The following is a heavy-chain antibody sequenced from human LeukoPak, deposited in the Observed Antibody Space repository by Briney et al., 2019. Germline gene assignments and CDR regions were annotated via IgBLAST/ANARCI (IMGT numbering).Heavy chain of an antibody. CDR1: GFTFSSYA. J-gene: IGHJ6*02. V-gene: IGHV3-23*01. CDR3: ARVRDFRSGYSYGIDV. CDR2: ISGSGGST. D-gene: IGHD3-3*01. Sequence: GGSLRLSCAASGFTFSSYAMSWVRQAPGKGLEWVSAISGSGGSTYYADSVKGRFTISRDNSKNTLYLQMNSLRAEDTAVYYCARVRDFRSGYSYGIDVWGQGTTVTVSS.